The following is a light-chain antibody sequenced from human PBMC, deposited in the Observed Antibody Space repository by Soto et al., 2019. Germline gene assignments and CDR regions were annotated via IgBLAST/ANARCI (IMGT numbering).Light chain of an antibody. CDR3: QLYNTYPWT. Sequence: DIQMTQSASTLSASVGDRFTITFRASQSISSWLAWYQQKPGKAPKLLIYDASSLESGVPSRFSGSGSGTEFTLTISSLQPDDFATYYCQLYNTYPWTFGQGTKLDIK. J-gene: IGKJ1*01. CDR1: QSISSW. V-gene: IGKV1-5*01. CDR2: DAS.